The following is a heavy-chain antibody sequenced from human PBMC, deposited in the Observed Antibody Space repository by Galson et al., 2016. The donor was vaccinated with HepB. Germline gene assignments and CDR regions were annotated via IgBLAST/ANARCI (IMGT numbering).Heavy chain of an antibody. V-gene: IGHV3-30*18. CDR3: AKDGLYYGSGSYGSVDY. J-gene: IGHJ4*02. Sequence: SLRLSCAASGFTFSRYGMHWVRQGPGKGLEWVADISYDGSNKYYADSVKGRFTISRDNSKNTLYLQMNSLRAEDTAFYFWAKDGLYYGSGSYGSVDYWGQGTLVTVSS. D-gene: IGHD3-10*01. CDR2: ISYDGSNK. CDR1: GFTFSRYG.